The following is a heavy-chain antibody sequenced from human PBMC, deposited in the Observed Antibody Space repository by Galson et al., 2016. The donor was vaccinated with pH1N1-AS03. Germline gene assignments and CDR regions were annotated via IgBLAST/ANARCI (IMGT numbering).Heavy chain of an antibody. CDR1: GYSFARYW. J-gene: IGHJ4*02. D-gene: IGHD1-1*01. Sequence: QSGAEVKKPGESLKISCKGSGYSFARYWIGWVRQMPGKGLEWMGVIYPGDSSTRYSPSFQGLVTISVDKTVNTAYLQGGSLEASDTAMYYCALGAGTDDFDHWGQGTLVIVPS. CDR2: IYPGDSST. V-gene: IGHV5-51*01. CDR3: ALGAGTDDFDH.